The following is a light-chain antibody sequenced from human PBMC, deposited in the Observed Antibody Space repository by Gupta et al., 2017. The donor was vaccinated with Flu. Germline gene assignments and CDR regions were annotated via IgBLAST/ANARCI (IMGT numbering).Light chain of an antibody. CDR3: ISWDGALSGWI. Sequence: QSVLTQPPSASGTPGQTVTISCSGSSSNIGSQYVFWYQQLPGTAPKLLIDKNNKRPSGVPDRFGGTKAGASAFPITSGLRAEEEAYYYCISWDGALSGWIFGGGTKVTVL. J-gene: IGLJ2*01. V-gene: IGLV1-47*01. CDR1: SSNIGSQY. CDR2: KNN.